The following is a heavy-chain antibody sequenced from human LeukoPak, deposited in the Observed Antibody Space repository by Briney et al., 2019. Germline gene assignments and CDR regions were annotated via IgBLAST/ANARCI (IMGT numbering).Heavy chain of an antibody. CDR3: ARFYPICSSSSCYTP. Sequence: GGSLRLSCAASGFTFSSYEMNWVRQAPGKGLEWVAYISNSGSSKYYADSVKGRFTISRDNAKNSMYLEMNSLRAEDTALYYCARFYPICSSSSCYTPWGQGTRVTVSS. CDR1: GFTFSSYE. J-gene: IGHJ5*02. V-gene: IGHV3-48*03. D-gene: IGHD2-2*01. CDR2: ISNSGSSK.